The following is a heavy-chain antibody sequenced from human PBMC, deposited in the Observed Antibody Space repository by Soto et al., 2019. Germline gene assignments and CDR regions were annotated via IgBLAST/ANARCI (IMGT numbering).Heavy chain of an antibody. D-gene: IGHD1-7*01. V-gene: IGHV3-11*01. Sequence: PGGSLRLSCAASGFTFSDYYMSWIRQAPGKGLEWVSYISSSGSTIYYADSVKGRFAISRDNTKNSLYLQMNSLRAEDTAVYYCARKGFDPQYNWNYVFDDWGQGTRVTVAS. CDR2: ISSSGSTI. CDR1: GFTFSDYY. J-gene: IGHJ4*02. CDR3: ARKGFDPQYNWNYVFDD.